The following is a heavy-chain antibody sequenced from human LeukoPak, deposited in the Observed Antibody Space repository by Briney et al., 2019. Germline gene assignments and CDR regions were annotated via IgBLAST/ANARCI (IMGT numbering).Heavy chain of an antibody. D-gene: IGHD6-13*01. J-gene: IGHJ5*02. V-gene: IGHV4-39*07. Sequence: SETPSLTCTVSGGSISSSSYYWGWIRQPPGKGLEWIGSIYYSGSTYYNPSLKSRVTISVDTSKNQFSLKLSSVTAADTAVYYCARGRPVAAAANRNWFDPWGQGTLVTVSS. CDR1: GGSISSSSYY. CDR2: IYYSGST. CDR3: ARGRPVAAAANRNWFDP.